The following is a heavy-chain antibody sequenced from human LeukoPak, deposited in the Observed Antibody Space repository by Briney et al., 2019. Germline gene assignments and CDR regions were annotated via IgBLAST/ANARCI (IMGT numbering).Heavy chain of an antibody. J-gene: IGHJ4*02. CDR2: IYTSGST. V-gene: IGHV4-61*02. D-gene: IGHD3-10*01. Sequence: SQTLSLTCTVSGGSISSGSYYWSWIRQPAGKGLEWIGRIYTSGSTNYNPSLKSRVAISVDTSKNQFSLKLSSVTAADTAVYYCARDENYYGSGSYIVYWGQGTLVTVSS. CDR3: ARDENYYGSGSYIVY. CDR1: GGSISSGSYY.